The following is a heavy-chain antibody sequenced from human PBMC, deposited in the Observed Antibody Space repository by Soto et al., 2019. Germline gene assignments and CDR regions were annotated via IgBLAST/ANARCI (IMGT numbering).Heavy chain of an antibody. Sequence: ASVKVSCKASGYTFTSYDINWVRQATGQGLEWMGWMNPNSGNTGYAQKFQGRVTMTRNTSISTAYMELSSLRSEDTAVYYYARGAGLHLGELSSPYYYYYYYMDVWGKGTTVTVSS. D-gene: IGHD3-16*02. CDR2: MNPNSGNT. CDR3: ARGAGLHLGELSSPYYYYYYYMDV. V-gene: IGHV1-8*01. J-gene: IGHJ6*03. CDR1: GYTFTSYD.